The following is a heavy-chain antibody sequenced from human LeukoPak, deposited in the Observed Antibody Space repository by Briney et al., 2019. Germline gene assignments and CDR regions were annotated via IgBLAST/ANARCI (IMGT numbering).Heavy chain of an antibody. J-gene: IGHJ5*02. CDR1: ADSISSRSYS. Sequence: SQTLSLTSPVSADSISSRSYSCGWIRQPPGNGLEWFGSMYYTGTTDYNPSLKTRLPMSVDTSKNQCSLKLSSETAADTAVYFCAKGYTNGVNQEVWLDPWGQGTLVTVSS. D-gene: IGHD2-8*01. CDR2: MYYTGTT. CDR3: AKGYTNGVNQEVWLDP. V-gene: IGHV4-39*07.